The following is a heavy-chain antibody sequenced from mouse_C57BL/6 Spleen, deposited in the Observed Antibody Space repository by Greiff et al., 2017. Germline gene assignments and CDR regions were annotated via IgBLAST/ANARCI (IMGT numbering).Heavy chain of an antibody. J-gene: IGHJ4*01. Sequence: EVKLMESGGGLVKPGGSLKLSCAASGFTFSSYAMSWVRQTPEKRLEWVATISDGGSYTYYPDNVKGRFTISRDNAKNNLYLQMSHLKSEDTAMYYCARDPFQFITTVVAKIPYAMDYWGQGTSVTVSS. CDR2: ISDGGSYT. CDR1: GFTFSSYA. D-gene: IGHD1-1*01. CDR3: ARDPFQFITTVVAKIPYAMDY. V-gene: IGHV5-4*01.